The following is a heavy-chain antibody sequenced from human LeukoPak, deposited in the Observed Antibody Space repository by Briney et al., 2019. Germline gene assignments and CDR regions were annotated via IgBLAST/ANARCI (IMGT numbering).Heavy chain of an antibody. D-gene: IGHD2-15*01. J-gene: IGHJ5*02. CDR1: GYSFTSYW. Sequence: GESLKISCKGSGYSFTSYWIGWVRPMPGEGLEWMGIIYPGDSNTRYSPSFQGQVTISADKSISTAYLQWSSLKASDTAMYYCAGGYCSGGSCYWFDPWGQGTLVTVSS. CDR3: AGGYCSGGSCYWFDP. CDR2: IYPGDSNT. V-gene: IGHV5-51*03.